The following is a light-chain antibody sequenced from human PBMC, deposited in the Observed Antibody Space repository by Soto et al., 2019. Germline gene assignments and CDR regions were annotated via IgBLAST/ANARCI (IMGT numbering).Light chain of an antibody. CDR1: QSVSNNY. CDR2: GAS. CDR3: QQYGRLET. J-gene: IGKJ1*01. Sequence: NVLKQSPGTLSLSPRERATLSCRASQSVSNNYLAWYQQKPGQAPRLLIYGASSRATGIPDRFSGSGSGTDFTVTISGLEPEAFSVYYCQQYGRLETLGQGTKVDIK. V-gene: IGKV3-20*01.